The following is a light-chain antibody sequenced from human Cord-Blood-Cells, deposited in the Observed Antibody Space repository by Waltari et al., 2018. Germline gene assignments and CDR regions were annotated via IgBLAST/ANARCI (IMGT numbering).Light chain of an antibody. CDR2: DVG. CDR1: SSDVGGYHY. J-gene: IGLJ2*01. V-gene: IGLV2-11*01. Sequence: QSALTQPRSVSGSPGQSVTISCTGTSSDVGGYHYVSWYQQHPGKAPKLMIYDVGKRTSGFPDRFPGCKSGNTGSLSISGLQAGDEADYFCCSYAGSYTFVVFGGGTKLTVL. CDR3: CSYAGSYTFVV.